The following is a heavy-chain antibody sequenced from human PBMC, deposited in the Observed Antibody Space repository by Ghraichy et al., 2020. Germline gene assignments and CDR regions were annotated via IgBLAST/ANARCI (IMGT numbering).Heavy chain of an antibody. CDR2: ISGSGGST. Sequence: LSLTCAASGFTFSSYAMSWVRQAPGKGLEWVSAISGSGGSTYYADSVKGRFTISRDNSKNTLYLQMNSLRAEDTAVYYCAKDRGYYYDSSGFFDYWGQGTLVTVSS. V-gene: IGHV3-23*01. CDR1: GFTFSSYA. CDR3: AKDRGYYYDSSGFFDY. D-gene: IGHD3-22*01. J-gene: IGHJ4*02.